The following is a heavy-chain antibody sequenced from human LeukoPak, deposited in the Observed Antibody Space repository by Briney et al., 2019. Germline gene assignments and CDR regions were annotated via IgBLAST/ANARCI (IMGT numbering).Heavy chain of an antibody. V-gene: IGHV3-11*01. D-gene: IGHD6-13*01. J-gene: IGHJ3*02. CDR2: ISRGGSTT. Sequence: NPGGSLRLSCAASGFTFSDYYMSWIRQAPGKGLEWLSYISRGGSTTYYVDSVKGRFTISRDNAKNSLYLQMNSLRAEDTAVYHCVRGVSISSSWYNDIWGQGTMVIVSS. CDR1: GFTFSDYY. CDR3: VRGVSISSSWYNDI.